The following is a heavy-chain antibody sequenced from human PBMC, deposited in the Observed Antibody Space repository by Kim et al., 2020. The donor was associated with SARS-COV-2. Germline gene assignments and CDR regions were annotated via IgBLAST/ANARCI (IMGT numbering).Heavy chain of an antibody. V-gene: IGHV3-30-3*01. CDR3: AREYYYDSSGYPIDFDY. CDR2: ISYDGSNK. D-gene: IGHD3-22*01. J-gene: IGHJ4*02. CDR1: GFTFSSYA. Sequence: GGSLRLSCSASGFTFSSYAMHWVRQAPGKGLEWVAVISYDGSNKYYADSVKGRFTISRDNSKNTLYLQMNSLRAEDTAVYYCAREYYYDSSGYPIDFDYWGQGTLVTVSS.